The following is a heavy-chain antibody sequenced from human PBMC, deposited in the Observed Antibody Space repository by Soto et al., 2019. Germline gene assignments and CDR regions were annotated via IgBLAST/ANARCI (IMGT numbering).Heavy chain of an antibody. D-gene: IGHD1-26*01. Sequence: QVQLQESGPGLVKPSQTLSLTCTVSGGSISSGGYYWSWIRQHPGKGLEWIGYIYYSGSTYYNPSLKSPVTISVGPSKNQFSLKLSSVTGADTAGDYCARDTLGATGGGFDYWGQGTLVTVSS. CDR3: ARDTLGATGGGFDY. CDR1: GGSISSGGYY. V-gene: IGHV4-31*01. J-gene: IGHJ4*02. CDR2: IYYSGST.